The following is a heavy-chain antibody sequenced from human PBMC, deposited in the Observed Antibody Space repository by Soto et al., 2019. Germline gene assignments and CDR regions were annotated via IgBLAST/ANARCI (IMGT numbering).Heavy chain of an antibody. CDR3: ASKYGSGSYYDAFDI. D-gene: IGHD3-10*01. CDR1: GFTFSSYT. Sequence: GGSLRLTCAASGFTFSSYTMNWVRQAPGKGLEWVSSISSSSTYIYYADSVKGRFTISRDNAKNSLYLQMNSLRAEDTAVYYCASKYGSGSYYDAFDIWGQGTMVTVSS. J-gene: IGHJ3*02. CDR2: ISSSSTYI. V-gene: IGHV3-21*01.